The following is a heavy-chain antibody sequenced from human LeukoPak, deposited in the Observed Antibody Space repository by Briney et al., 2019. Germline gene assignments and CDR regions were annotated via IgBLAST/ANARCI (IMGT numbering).Heavy chain of an antibody. CDR3: AREVLRFLENWFDP. J-gene: IGHJ5*02. V-gene: IGHV1-3*01. CDR2: INAGNGNT. Sequence: ASVKVSCTASGYTFTSYAMHWVRQAPGQRLEWMGWINAGNGNTKYSQKFQGRVTITRDTSASTAYMELSSLRSEDTAVYYCAREVLRFLENWFDPWGQGTLVTVSS. D-gene: IGHD3-3*01. CDR1: GYTFTSYA.